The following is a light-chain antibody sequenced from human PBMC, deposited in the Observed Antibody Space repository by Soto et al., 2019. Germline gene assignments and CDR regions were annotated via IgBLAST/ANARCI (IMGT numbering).Light chain of an antibody. V-gene: IGKV3-15*01. J-gene: IGKJ5*01. CDR3: QQYNTWPPIT. CDR2: GAS. Sequence: EIVMTQSPATLSVSPGERATLSCRASQSVSSNLAWDQQKPGQAPRLLIYGASTRATGIPARFSGSGSGTEFTLTLSSLQSEDFAVYYCQQYNTWPPITFGQGTRLEIK. CDR1: QSVSSN.